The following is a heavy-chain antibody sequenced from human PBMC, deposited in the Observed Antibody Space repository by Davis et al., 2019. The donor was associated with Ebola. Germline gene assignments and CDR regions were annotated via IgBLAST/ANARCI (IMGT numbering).Heavy chain of an antibody. CDR3: ARDSDDYSFDY. V-gene: IGHV3-30*02. J-gene: IGHJ4*02. CDR1: GFTFNIFD. Sequence: GGSLRLSCAASGFTFNIFDMHWVRQAPGRGLEWVAFVRSHGSDDHYADSVKGRFTISRDNSKNTLHLQMNSLRPEDTAVYYCARDSDDYSFDYWGQGTLVTVSS. D-gene: IGHD4-11*01. CDR2: VRSHGSDD.